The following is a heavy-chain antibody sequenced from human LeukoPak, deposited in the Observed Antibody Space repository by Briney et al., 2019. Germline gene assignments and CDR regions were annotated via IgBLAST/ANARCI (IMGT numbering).Heavy chain of an antibody. J-gene: IGHJ4*02. CDR3: ARDVLAAPGTFDY. D-gene: IGHD6-13*01. V-gene: IGHV4-61*02. CDR1: GNSISSGSFY. Sequence: PSETLSLTCSVSGNSISSGSFYWSWIRQPAGRGLEWIGRIYPSGSTNYNPSLKSRVTISLDTSKNQFSLKLSSVTAADTAVYYCARDVLAAPGTFDYWGQGALVTVSS. CDR2: IYPSGST.